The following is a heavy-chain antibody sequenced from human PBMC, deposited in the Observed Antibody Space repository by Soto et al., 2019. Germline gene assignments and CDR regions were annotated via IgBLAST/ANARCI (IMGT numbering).Heavy chain of an antibody. J-gene: IGHJ4*02. CDR1: GGTFSSYT. Sequence: QVQLVQSGAEVKKPGSSVKVSCKASGGTFSSYTISWVRQAPGQGLEWMGRIIPILGIANYAQKFQGRVTINADKSTSTAYMELSSLRSEDTAVYYCAREGYYDSSGSQIDYWGQGTLVTVSS. D-gene: IGHD3-22*01. V-gene: IGHV1-69*08. CDR3: AREGYYDSSGSQIDY. CDR2: IIPILGIA.